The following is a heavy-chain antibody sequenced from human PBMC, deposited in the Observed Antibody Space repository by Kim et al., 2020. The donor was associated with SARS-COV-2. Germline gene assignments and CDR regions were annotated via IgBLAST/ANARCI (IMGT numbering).Heavy chain of an antibody. J-gene: IGHJ5*02. D-gene: IGHD3-10*01. CDR3: ARRDGSGSYYGALIDP. CDR1: GYSFTSYW. CDR2: IDPSDSYT. V-gene: IGHV5-10-1*01. Sequence: GESLKISCKGSGYSFTSYWISWVRQMPGKGLEWMGRIDPSDSYTNYSPSFQGHVTISADKSISTAYLQWSSLKASDTAMHYCARRDGSGSYYGALIDPWGQGTLVTVSA.